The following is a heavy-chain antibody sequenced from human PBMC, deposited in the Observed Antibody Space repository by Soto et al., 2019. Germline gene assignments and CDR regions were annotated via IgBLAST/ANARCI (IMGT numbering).Heavy chain of an antibody. J-gene: IGHJ4*02. CDR1: GFTFSSYG. Sequence: QVQLVESGGGVVQPGRSLRLSCAASGFTFSSYGMHWVRQAPGKGLEWVAVIWYDGSNKYYADSVKGRFTISRDNSKNTLYLQMNSLRAEDTAVYYCARDYDTYYYGSGSTFDYWGQGTLVTVSS. CDR3: ARDYDTYYYGSGSTFDY. CDR2: IWYDGSNK. D-gene: IGHD3-10*01. V-gene: IGHV3-33*01.